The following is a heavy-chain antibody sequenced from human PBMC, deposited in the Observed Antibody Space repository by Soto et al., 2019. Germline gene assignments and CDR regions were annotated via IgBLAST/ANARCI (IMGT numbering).Heavy chain of an antibody. Sequence: QVQVMQSGAEVKKPGSSVKVSCKAPGGTFSSYAISWVRQAPGQGLEWMGGIIPIFGTAKYAQKFQGRVTITADESTSTGYMELSSLRSEDTALYYCARSQGGSSSLDIYYYYYYGMDVWGQGTTVTVSS. CDR2: IIPIFGTA. CDR1: GGTFSSYA. D-gene: IGHD2-15*01. J-gene: IGHJ6*02. V-gene: IGHV1-69*01. CDR3: ARSQGGSSSLDIYYYYYYGMDV.